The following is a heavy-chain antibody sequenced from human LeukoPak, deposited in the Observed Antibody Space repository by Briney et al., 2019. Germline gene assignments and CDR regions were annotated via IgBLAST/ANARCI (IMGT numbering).Heavy chain of an antibody. CDR2: IYHSGST. Sequence: PSQTLSLTCAVSGGSISSGGYSWSWIRQPPGKGLEWIGYIYHSGSTYYNPSLKSRVSMSVDTSKNQFSLRLSAVTAADTAVYYCARQMGVGVWALDYWGQGTLVTVSS. J-gene: IGHJ4*02. D-gene: IGHD3-16*01. CDR1: GGSISSGGYS. CDR3: ARQMGVGVWALDY. V-gene: IGHV4-30-2*03.